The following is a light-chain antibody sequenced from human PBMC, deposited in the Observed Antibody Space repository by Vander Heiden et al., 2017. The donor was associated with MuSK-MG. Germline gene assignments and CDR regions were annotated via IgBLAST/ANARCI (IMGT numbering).Light chain of an antibody. CDR2: DAY. Sequence: IQITQSPATLSASVGDRVTITCRASQSISSWLAWYQQKPGKAPKLLIYDAYSLESGVPSRFSGSGSGTEFTLTISSLQPDDFATYSCQQYNSYSYTFGQGTKLEIK. J-gene: IGKJ2*01. CDR1: QSISSW. V-gene: IGKV1-5*01. CDR3: QQYNSYSYT.